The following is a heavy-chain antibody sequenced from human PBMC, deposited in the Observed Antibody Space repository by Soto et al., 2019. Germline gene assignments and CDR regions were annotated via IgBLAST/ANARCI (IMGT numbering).Heavy chain of an antibody. CDR3: ARGHRRGARIAAADLYYFDY. D-gene: IGHD6-13*01. V-gene: IGHV4-34*01. CDR2: INHSGST. CDR1: GGSFSGYY. Sequence: SETLSLTCAVYGGSFSGYYWSWIRQPPGKGLEWIGEINHSGSTNYNPSLKSRVTISVDTSKNQFSLKLSSVTAAETAVYYCARGHRRGARIAAADLYYFDYWGQGTLVTVSS. J-gene: IGHJ4*02.